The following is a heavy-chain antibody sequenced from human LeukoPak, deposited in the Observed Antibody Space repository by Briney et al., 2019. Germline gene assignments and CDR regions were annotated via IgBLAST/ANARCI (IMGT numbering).Heavy chain of an antibody. CDR2: ISSSSSYI. CDR3: ARAAVRTNAFDI. D-gene: IGHD4/OR15-4a*01. V-gene: IGHV3-21*01. CDR1: GFTFSSYS. Sequence: GGSLRLSCAASGFTFSSYSMNWVRPAPGKGLEWVSSISSSSSYIYYADSVKGRFTISRDNAKNSLYLQMNSLRAEDTAVYYCARAAVRTNAFDIWGQGTMVTVSS. J-gene: IGHJ3*02.